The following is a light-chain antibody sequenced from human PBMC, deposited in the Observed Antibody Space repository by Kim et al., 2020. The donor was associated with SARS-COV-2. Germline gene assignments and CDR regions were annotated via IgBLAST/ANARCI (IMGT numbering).Light chain of an antibody. CDR1: QSISRSY. J-gene: IGKJ1*01. CDR3: QQYGSSLPWT. CDR2: AAS. V-gene: IGKV3-20*01. Sequence: EIVLTQSPGTLSLSPGERATLSCRASQSISRSYLGWYQQKPGQPPRLLIYAASSRATGIPDRFSGSGSGTDFTLTITRLEPEDFAVYYCQQYGSSLPWTFGQGTRLDIK.